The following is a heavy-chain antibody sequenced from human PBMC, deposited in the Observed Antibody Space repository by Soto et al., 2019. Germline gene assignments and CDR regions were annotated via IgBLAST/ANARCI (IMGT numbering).Heavy chain of an antibody. CDR1: VCSISSSSYY. J-gene: IGHJ4*02. Sequence: QLQLQESGPGLVKPSETLSLTCTVSVCSISSSSYYWGWIRQPPGKGLEWIGSIYYSGSTYYNPSLKSRVTISVDTSKNQFSLKLSSVTAEDTAVYYCARQDIVLMVYANDYWGQGTLVTVSS. CDR3: ARQDIVLMVYANDY. V-gene: IGHV4-39*01. D-gene: IGHD2-8*01. CDR2: IYYSGST.